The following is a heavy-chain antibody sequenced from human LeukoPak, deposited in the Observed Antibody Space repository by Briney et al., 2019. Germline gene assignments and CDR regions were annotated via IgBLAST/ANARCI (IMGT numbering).Heavy chain of an antibody. Sequence: GGSLRLSCAASRFSFRSYDMHWVRQAPGKGLEWLAVSSYDEGHTYYTDSVKGRFTISRDNSKNTLYLQMNSLRAEDTAVYYCARDSDPYSSSWSPGYYMDVWGKGTTVTVSS. CDR3: ARDSDPYSSSWSPGYYMDV. CDR1: RFSFRSYD. V-gene: IGHV3-30*03. D-gene: IGHD6-13*01. CDR2: SSYDEGHT. J-gene: IGHJ6*03.